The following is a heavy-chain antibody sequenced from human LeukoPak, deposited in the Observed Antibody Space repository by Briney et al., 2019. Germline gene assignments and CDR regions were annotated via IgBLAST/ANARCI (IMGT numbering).Heavy chain of an antibody. CDR1: GYTFTGYY. CDR3: ARYYYDSSGYYPPQYYFDY. J-gene: IGHJ4*02. V-gene: IGHV1-2*02. CDR2: INPNSGGT. D-gene: IGHD3-22*01. Sequence: ASVKVSCKASGYTFTGYYMHWVRQAPGQGLEWMGWINPNSGGTNYAQKFQGRVTMTTDTSTSTAYMELRSLRSDDTAVYYCARYYYDSSGYYPPQYYFDYWGQGTLVTVSS.